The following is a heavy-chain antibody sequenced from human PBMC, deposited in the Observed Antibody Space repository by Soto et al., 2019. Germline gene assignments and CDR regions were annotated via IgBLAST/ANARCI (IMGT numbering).Heavy chain of an antibody. V-gene: IGHV4-59*01. CDR2: IHDRGST. D-gene: IGHD3-10*01. J-gene: IGHJ5*02. CDR3: ARESAGSGKNNWFDP. CDR1: GGSISTYY. Sequence: QVQLQESGPGLVKPSETLSLTCTVSGGSISTYYWSWIRQPPGKGLEWIGYIHDRGSTYYNPSLSSRVPMSLDTSRNQLSRQLTSVTAAAPAVYYCARESAGSGKNNWFDPWGQGTLVIVSS.